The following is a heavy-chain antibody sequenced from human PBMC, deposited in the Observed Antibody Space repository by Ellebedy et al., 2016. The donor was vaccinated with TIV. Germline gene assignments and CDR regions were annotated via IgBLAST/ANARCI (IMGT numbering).Heavy chain of an antibody. CDR3: AKMLGYCSSTSCHYFDY. D-gene: IGHD2-2*01. CDR1: GFTFSSYA. V-gene: IGHV3-23*01. CDR2: ISGSGGST. Sequence: GGSLRLSXAASGFTFSSYAMSWVRQAPGKGLEWVSAISGSGGSTYYADSVKGRFTISRDNSKNTLYLQMNSLRAEDTAVYYCAKMLGYCSSTSCHYFDYWGQGTLVTVSS. J-gene: IGHJ4*02.